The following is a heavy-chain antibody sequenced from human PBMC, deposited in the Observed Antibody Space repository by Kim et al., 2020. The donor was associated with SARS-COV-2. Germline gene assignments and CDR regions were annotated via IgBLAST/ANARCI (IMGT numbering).Heavy chain of an antibody. D-gene: IGHD4-17*01. V-gene: IGHV1-3*01. CDR1: GYIFSNHV. CDR3: ARENNGDYSWGAFDI. CDR2: ISGGNGGR. J-gene: IGHJ3*02. Sequence: ASVKVSCKASGYIFSNHVIIWVRQAPGQRLEWMGWISGGNGGRKYSQNFQDRLTFSRDTSATTAYMELSSLRSEDTAVYYCARENNGDYSWGAFDIWGQGTLVIVSS.